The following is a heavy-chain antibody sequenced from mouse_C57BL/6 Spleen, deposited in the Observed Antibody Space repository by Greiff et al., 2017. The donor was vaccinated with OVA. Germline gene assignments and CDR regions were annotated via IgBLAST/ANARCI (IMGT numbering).Heavy chain of an antibody. V-gene: IGHV1-74*01. J-gene: IGHJ3*01. Sequence: QVQLQQPGAELVKPGASVKVSCKASGYTFTSYWMHWVKQRPGQGLEWIGRIHPSDSDTNYNQKFKGKATLTVDKSSSTAYRQLSSLTSEDSAVYYCAIYDYEEAWFAYWGQGTLVTVSA. CDR1: GYTFTSYW. CDR2: IHPSDSDT. D-gene: IGHD2-4*01. CDR3: AIYDYEEAWFAY.